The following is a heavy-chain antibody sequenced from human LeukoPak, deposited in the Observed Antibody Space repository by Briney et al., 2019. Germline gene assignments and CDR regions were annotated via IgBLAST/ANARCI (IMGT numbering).Heavy chain of an antibody. V-gene: IGHV1-8*03. CDR2: MNPNSGNT. CDR3: ARRLVGSLDYYYYMDV. J-gene: IGHJ6*03. CDR1: GYTFTSYD. D-gene: IGHD1-1*01. Sequence: ASVKVSCKASGYTFTSYDINWVRQATGQGLEWMGWMNPNSGNTGYAQKFQGRVTITRNTSISTAYMELSSLRSEDTAVYYCARRLVGSLDYYYYMDVWGKGTTVTVSS.